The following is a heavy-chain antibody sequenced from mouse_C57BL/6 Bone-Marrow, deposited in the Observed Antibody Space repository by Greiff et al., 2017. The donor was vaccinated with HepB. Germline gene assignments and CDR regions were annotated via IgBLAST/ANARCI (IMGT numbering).Heavy chain of an antibody. CDR3: TRSVYSEDFDY. CDR1: GYTFTDYE. CDR2: IDPETGGT. J-gene: IGHJ2*01. Sequence: VKLVESGAELVRPGASVTLSCKASGYTFTDYEMHWVKQTPVHGLEWIGAIDPETGGTAYNQKFKGKAILTADKSSSTAYMELRSLTSEDSAVYYCTRSVYSEDFDYWGQGTTLTVSS. V-gene: IGHV1-15*01. D-gene: IGHD1-1*01.